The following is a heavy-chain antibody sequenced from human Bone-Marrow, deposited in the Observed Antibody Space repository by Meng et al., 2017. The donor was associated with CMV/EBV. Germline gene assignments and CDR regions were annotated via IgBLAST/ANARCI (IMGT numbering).Heavy chain of an antibody. J-gene: IGHJ5*02. CDR2: ISNYNGNT. CDR3: ARDMIASRPGWFDP. D-gene: IGHD6-6*01. CDR1: GYTFTTYG. V-gene: IGHV1-18*01. Sequence: SGYTFTTYGLSWVRQAPGQGLEWMGWISNYNGNTNYAQKFQDRVTMTTDASTSIAYMELRSLRFDDTAIYYCARDMIASRPGWFDPWGQGTLATVSS.